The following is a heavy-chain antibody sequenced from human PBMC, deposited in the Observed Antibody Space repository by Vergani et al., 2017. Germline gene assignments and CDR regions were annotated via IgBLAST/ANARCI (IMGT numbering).Heavy chain of an antibody. CDR1: GFTFSSYG. J-gene: IGHJ6*02. V-gene: IGHV3-33*01. CDR3: ARDPWGSSSRDGMDV. D-gene: IGHD6-13*01. Sequence: QVQLVESGGGVVQPGRSLRLSCAASGFTFSSYGMHWVRQAPGKGLEWVAVIWYDGSNKYYADSVKGRFTISRDNSKNTLYLQMDSLRAEATAVYYCARDPWGSSSRDGMDVWGQGTTVTVSS. CDR2: IWYDGSNK.